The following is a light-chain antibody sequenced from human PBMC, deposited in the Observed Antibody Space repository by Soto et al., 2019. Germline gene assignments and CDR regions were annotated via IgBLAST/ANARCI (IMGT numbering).Light chain of an antibody. CDR2: DAS. V-gene: IGKV3-11*01. CDR1: QSVSSY. J-gene: IGKJ2*01. Sequence: EIVLTQSPATLSLSPGERATLSCRASQSVSSYLAGYQQKPGKAPSLLIYDASNRATGIPARFSGSGSGTDFTLTISSLEPEDFAVYYCQQRSNWPPRATFGQGTKLEIK. CDR3: QQRSNWPPRAT.